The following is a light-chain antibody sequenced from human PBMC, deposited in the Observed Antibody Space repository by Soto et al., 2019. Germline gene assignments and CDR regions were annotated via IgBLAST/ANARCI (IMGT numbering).Light chain of an antibody. J-gene: IGKJ1*01. V-gene: IGKV1-5*03. CDR3: QQYNSYSPT. CDR1: QSISSW. Sequence: DIQMTQSPSTLSASVGDRVTIICRASQSISSWLAWYQQKAGKAPKLLISKASNLDSGVPSRFSGSGSGTEFTLTISSLQPDDFATYYCQQYNSYSPTFGQGTKVDIK. CDR2: KAS.